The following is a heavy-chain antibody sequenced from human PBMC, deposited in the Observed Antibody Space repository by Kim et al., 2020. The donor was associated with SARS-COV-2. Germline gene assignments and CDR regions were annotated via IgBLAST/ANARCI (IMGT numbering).Heavy chain of an antibody. CDR1: GYTFTGYY. J-gene: IGHJ4*02. V-gene: IGHV1-2*06. D-gene: IGHD6-6*01. CDR3: ARDFRSIAARPKHYFDY. CDR2: INPNSGGT. Sequence: ASVKVSCKASGYTFTGYYMHWVRQAPGQGLEWMGRINPNSGGTNYAQKFQGRVTMTRDTSISTAYMELSRLRSDDTAVYYCARDFRSIAARPKHYFDYWGQGTLVTVSS.